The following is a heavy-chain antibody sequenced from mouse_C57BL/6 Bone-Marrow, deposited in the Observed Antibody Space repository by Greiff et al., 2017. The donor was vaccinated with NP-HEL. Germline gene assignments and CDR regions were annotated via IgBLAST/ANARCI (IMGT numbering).Heavy chain of an antibody. CDR1: GFTFSSYG. D-gene: IGHD2-12*01. J-gene: IGHJ2*01. CDR2: ISSGGSYT. V-gene: IGHV5-6*01. CDR3: SRRLSYCCISP. Sequence: EVQGVESGGDLVKPGGSLKLSCAASGFTFSSYGMSWVRQTPDKRLEWVATISSGGSYTYYPDSVQGRFTISRDNAKNTLYLQMSSLKSEDTAMYYCSRRLSYCCISPWGQGTTLTVSS.